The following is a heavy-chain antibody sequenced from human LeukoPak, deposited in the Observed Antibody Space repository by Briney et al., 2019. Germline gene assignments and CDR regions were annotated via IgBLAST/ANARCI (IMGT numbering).Heavy chain of an antibody. D-gene: IGHD2-15*01. Sequence: GGSLRLSCVGSGFTFSDAWMSWVRQAPGKGLEWVGRIKSKSDGGTIDYAAPVKGRFTISRDDSRNTLYLQMNSLKTEDTSVYYCTTRRQDGWWGQGTLVTVS. CDR1: GFTFSDAW. CDR3: TTRRQDGW. CDR2: IKSKSDGGTI. J-gene: IGHJ4*02. V-gene: IGHV3-15*01.